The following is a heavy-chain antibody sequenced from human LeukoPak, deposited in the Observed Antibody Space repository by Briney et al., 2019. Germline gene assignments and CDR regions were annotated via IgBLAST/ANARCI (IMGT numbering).Heavy chain of an antibody. CDR3: AKESRVRGVSVRESHYHYYYGMDV. CDR2: IYGNGDT. CDR1: GGSINNFY. Sequence: SETLSLTCSVSGGSINNFYWTWIRQLAGKGLEWIGRIYGNGDTNYNPSLKSRVSLPVDTSKKQFSLKLNSVTAADTALYFCAKESRVRGVSVRESHYHYYYGMDVWGRGTTVTVSS. V-gene: IGHV4-4*07. D-gene: IGHD3-10*01. J-gene: IGHJ6*02.